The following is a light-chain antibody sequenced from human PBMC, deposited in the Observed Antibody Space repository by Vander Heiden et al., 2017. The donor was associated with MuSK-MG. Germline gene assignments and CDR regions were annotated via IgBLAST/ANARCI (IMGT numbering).Light chain of an antibody. CDR2: TNN. J-gene: IGLJ1*01. CDR3: AAWDDSLSAHV. V-gene: IGLV1-47*01. Sequence: SVLTPPPSASGTPRQRVTISCSGSSSNIGSNSVYWYQQLPGTAPKLLFYTNNQRPSGVPGRFSGSKSGTSASLAISGLRSEDEADYYCAAWDDSLSAHVFGPGTRVTVL. CDR1: SSNIGSNS.